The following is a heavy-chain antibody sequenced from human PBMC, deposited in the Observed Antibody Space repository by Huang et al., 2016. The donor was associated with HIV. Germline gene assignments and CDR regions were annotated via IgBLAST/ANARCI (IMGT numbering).Heavy chain of an antibody. D-gene: IGHD6-19*01. CDR2: VHDRGST. Sequence: QVQLQESGPGLVKPSETLSLTCTVSGGSVSSGDYNWSWIRQPPGKTLEGIGYVHDRGSTNYNPSLMGRVAMSVDTSKNQFSLRLSSVTAADTAVYYCARVGYSAGWYGDFDFWGQGTLVTVSS. CDR3: ARVGYSAGWYGDFDF. CDR1: GGSVSSGDYN. V-gene: IGHV4-61*08. J-gene: IGHJ4*02.